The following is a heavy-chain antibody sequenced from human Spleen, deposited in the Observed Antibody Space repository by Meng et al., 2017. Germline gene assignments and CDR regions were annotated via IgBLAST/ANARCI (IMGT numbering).Heavy chain of an antibody. J-gene: IGHJ4*02. CDR3: ARGPYSSGFPTIDY. Sequence: QVQLVQSGAEVKKPGASLKVSCQASGYTFTIYAMQWVRQAPGQRLEWMGWIDTGNGDTKYSQNLQGRVTITRDTSARIAYMELNSLTSEDTAVYYCARGPYSSGFPTIDYWGQGTLVTVSS. CDR1: GYTFTIYA. V-gene: IGHV1-3*04. D-gene: IGHD6-19*01. CDR2: IDTGNGDT.